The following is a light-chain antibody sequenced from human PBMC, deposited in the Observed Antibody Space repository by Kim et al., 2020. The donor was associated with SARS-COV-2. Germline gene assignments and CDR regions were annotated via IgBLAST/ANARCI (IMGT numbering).Light chain of an antibody. CDR3: HSYDSSLSGSV. J-gene: IGLJ3*02. V-gene: IGLV1-40*01. Sequence: QSVLTQPPSVSGAPGQRVTISCTGSSSNIGADYDVHWYQHLPGAAPKLLIYGNTNRPSGVPDRFSGPKSGTSASLAITGLQAEDEGDYYCHSYDSSLSGSVFGGGTQLTVL. CDR2: GNT. CDR1: SSNIGADYD.